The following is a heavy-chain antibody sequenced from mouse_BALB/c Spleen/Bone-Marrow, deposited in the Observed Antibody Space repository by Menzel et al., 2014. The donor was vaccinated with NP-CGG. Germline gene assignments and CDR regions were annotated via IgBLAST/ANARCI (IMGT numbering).Heavy chain of an antibody. Sequence: VKLMESGPELVRPGVSVKISCKGSGYTFTGYAMHWVKQSHAKSLEWIGVISTYSGNTNYNQKFKGKATMTVDKSSSTAYMELARLTSEDSAIYYCARGNRYDGAWFAYWGQGTLVTVSA. CDR3: ARGNRYDGAWFAY. D-gene: IGHD2-14*01. CDR1: GYTFTGYA. V-gene: IGHV1-67*01. CDR2: ISTYSGNT. J-gene: IGHJ3*01.